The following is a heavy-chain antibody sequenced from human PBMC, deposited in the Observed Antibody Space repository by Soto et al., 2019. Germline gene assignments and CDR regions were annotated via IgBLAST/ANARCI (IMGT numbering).Heavy chain of an antibody. J-gene: IGHJ4*02. Sequence: LRLSCAASGFTFSSYSMNWVRQAPGKGLEWVSSISSSSSYIYYADSVKGRFTISRDNAKNSLYLQMNSLRAEDTAVYYCAREGQLDREFDYWGQGTLVTVSS. CDR1: GFTFSSYS. CDR3: AREGQLDREFDY. D-gene: IGHD6-6*01. CDR2: ISSSSSYI. V-gene: IGHV3-21*01.